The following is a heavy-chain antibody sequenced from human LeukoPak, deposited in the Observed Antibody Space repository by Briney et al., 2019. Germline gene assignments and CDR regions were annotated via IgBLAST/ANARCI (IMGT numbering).Heavy chain of an antibody. D-gene: IGHD6-6*01. J-gene: IGHJ4*02. V-gene: IGHV4-34*01. CDR2: INHSGST. CDR1: GGSFSGYY. Sequence: PSETLSLTCAVYGGSFSGYYWSWIRQPPGKGLEWIGEINHSGSTNYNPSLKSRVTISVDTSKNQFSLKLSSVTAADTAVYYCARGVFRPSDYWGQGTLVTVSS. CDR3: ARGVFRPSDY.